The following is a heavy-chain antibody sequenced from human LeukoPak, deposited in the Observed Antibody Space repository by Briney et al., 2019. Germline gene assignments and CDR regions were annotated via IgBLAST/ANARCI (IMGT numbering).Heavy chain of an antibody. CDR1: GFTFSNYA. D-gene: IGHD3-22*01. CDR3: ARVYDSSGYYYGSWDY. CDR2: ISDSGGST. J-gene: IGHJ4*02. Sequence: GGSLRLSCAASGFTFSNYAMSWVRQAPGKGLERVSTISDSGGSTYYADSVKGRFTISRDNSKNTLYLQMNSLRAEDTAVYYCARVYDSSGYYYGSWDYWGQGTLVTVSS. V-gene: IGHV3-23*01.